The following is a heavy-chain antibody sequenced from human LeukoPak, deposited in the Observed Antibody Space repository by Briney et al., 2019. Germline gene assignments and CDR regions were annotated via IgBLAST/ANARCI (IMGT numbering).Heavy chain of an antibody. J-gene: IGHJ6*02. Sequence: ASVKVSCKASGYTFTSYDINWVRQATGQGLEWMGWMNPNSGNTGYAQKFQGRVTMTRNTSISTAYMELSRLRSDDTAVYYCARVITTYYGMDVWGQGTTVTVSS. CDR3: ARVITTYYGMDV. CDR2: MNPNSGNT. D-gene: IGHD3-22*01. V-gene: IGHV1-8*01. CDR1: GYTFTSYD.